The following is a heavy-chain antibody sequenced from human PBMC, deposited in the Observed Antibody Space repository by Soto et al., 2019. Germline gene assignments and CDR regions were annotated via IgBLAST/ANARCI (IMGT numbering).Heavy chain of an antibody. V-gene: IGHV4-59*08. Sequence: QMQLQESGPGLVKPSETLSLTCTVSGGSISTYYWTWIRQPPGRGLEFVGYIYYSGTTNYNPSLNSRVTISLDTPKNQFSLRLSSVTAADTAVYYCARLTGSPWYFDYWGQGTLVTVSS. J-gene: IGHJ4*02. CDR3: ARLTGSPWYFDY. CDR2: IYYSGTT. CDR1: GGSISTYY.